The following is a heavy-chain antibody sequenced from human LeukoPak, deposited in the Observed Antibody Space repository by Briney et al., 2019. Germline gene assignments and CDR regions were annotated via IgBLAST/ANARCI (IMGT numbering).Heavy chain of an antibody. CDR1: GFTFSSYA. J-gene: IGHJ4*02. D-gene: IGHD4-17*01. CDR3: AKAGEPDYGDYAKYYFDY. V-gene: IGHV3-30-3*01. Sequence: GGSLRLSCAASGFTFSSYAMHWVRQAPGKGLEWVAVISYDGSNKYYADSVKGRFTISRDNSKNTLYLQMNSLRAEDTAVYYCAKAGEPDYGDYAKYYFDYWGQGTLVTVSS. CDR2: ISYDGSNK.